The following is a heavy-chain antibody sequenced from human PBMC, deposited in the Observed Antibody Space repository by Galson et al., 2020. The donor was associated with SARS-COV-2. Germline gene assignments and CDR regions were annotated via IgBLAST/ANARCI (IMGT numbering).Heavy chain of an antibody. Sequence: GGSLRLSCAASGFTFSSYAMHWVRQAPGKGLEWVAVISYDGSNKYYADSVKGRFTISRDNSKNTLYLQMNSLRAEDTAVYYCAREGAVATFIDDLCQGTLVTVSS. CDR1: GFTFSSYA. D-gene: IGHD5-12*01. CDR3: AREGAVATFIDD. J-gene: IGHJ4*02. V-gene: IGHV3-30*04. CDR2: ISYDGSNK.